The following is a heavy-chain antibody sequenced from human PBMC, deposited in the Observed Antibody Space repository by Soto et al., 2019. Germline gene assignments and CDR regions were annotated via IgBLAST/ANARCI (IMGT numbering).Heavy chain of an antibody. CDR3: ARGSRSGYYAY. CDR1: GGSMRNYY. CDR2: IHDSGST. D-gene: IGHD3-3*01. Sequence: SETLSLTYTVSGGSMRNYYCSWIRQPPGKGLEWIGYIHDSGSTKYSPSLKSRVTISLDTSKNHFSLNLTSVTAADTAVYFCARGSRSGYYAYWGQGTLVT. J-gene: IGHJ4*02. V-gene: IGHV4-59*13.